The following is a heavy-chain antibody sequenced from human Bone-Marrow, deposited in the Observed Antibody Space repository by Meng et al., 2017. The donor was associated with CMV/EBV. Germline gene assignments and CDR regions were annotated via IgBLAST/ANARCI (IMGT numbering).Heavy chain of an antibody. CDR2: INPNSGGT. Sequence: ASVKVSCKASGYTFTGYYMHWVRQAPGQGLEWMGWINPNSGGTNYAQKFQGRVTMTRDTSISTAYMELSRLRSDDTAVYYCARGAADIVVVPAYYYGMAVWGPGDTVT. J-gene: IGHJ6*02. CDR3: ARGAADIVVVPAYYYGMAV. D-gene: IGHD2-2*01. CDR1: GYTFTGYY. V-gene: IGHV1-2*02.